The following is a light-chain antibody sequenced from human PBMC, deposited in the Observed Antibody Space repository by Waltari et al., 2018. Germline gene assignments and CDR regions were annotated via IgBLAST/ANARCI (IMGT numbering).Light chain of an antibody. CDR3: QQYGSSLSWT. Sequence: EIVLTPSPGTLSLYPGERATLSCRASPSVSSSNLAWYQQKPGQAPRLLIYGVSSRATGIPDRFSGGGSGTDFTLTISRLEPEDFAVYYCQQYGSSLSWTFGQGTKVEIK. V-gene: IGKV3-20*01. J-gene: IGKJ1*01. CDR1: PSVSSSN. CDR2: GVS.